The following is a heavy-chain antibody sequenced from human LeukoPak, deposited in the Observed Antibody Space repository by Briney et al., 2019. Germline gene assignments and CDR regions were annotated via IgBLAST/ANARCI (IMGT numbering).Heavy chain of an antibody. V-gene: IGHV1-3*01. CDR2: INAGKGNT. Sequence: ASVKVSCKASEYTFSSYSIHWVRQAPAQRLEWVGWINAGKGNTKYSQKLQGRVTITGDTSASTAYMELSSLRSEDTAVYYCARGSCSSTSCFMDVWGQGTTVTVSS. CDR3: ARGSCSSTSCFMDV. D-gene: IGHD2-2*01. CDR1: EYTFSSYS. J-gene: IGHJ6*02.